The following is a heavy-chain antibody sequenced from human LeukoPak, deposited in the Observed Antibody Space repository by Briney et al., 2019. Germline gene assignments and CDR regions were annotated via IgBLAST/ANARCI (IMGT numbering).Heavy chain of an antibody. CDR3: ARAPRGRNPSFDY. CDR1: GGSFSGYY. CDR2: INHSGST. D-gene: IGHD1-14*01. V-gene: IGHV4-34*01. J-gene: IGHJ4*02. Sequence: PSETLSLTCAVYGGSFSGYYWSWIRQPPGKGLEWIGEINHSGSTNYNPSLKSRVTISVDTSKNQFSLKLSSVTAADTAVYYCARAPRGRNPSFDYWGQGTLVTVSS.